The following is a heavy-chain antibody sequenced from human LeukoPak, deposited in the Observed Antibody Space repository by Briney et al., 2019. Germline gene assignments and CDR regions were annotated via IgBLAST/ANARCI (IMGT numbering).Heavy chain of an antibody. J-gene: IGHJ4*02. CDR1: GFTFSSYG. V-gene: IGHV3-30*18. Sequence: GSLRLSCAASGFTFSSYGMHWVRQAPGKGLEWVAVISYDGSNKYYADSVKGRFTISRDNSKNTLYLQMNSLRAEDTAGYYCAKEVIVVVPAAIYYFDYWGQGTLVTVSS. CDR2: ISYDGSNK. CDR3: AKEVIVVVPAAIYYFDY. D-gene: IGHD2-2*01.